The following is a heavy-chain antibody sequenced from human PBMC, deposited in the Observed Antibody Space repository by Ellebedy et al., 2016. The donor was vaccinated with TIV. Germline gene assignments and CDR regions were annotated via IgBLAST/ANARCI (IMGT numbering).Heavy chain of an antibody. J-gene: IGHJ6*02. CDR1: GGSISSYY. CDR2: IYTSGST. D-gene: IGHD6-13*01. V-gene: IGHV4-4*07. CDR3: ARDRIAAAGTDGMDV. Sequence: MPSETLSLTCTVSGGSISSYYWSWIRQPAGKGLEWIGRIYTSGSTHYNPSLKSRVTMSVDTSKNQFSLKLSSVTAADTAVYYCARDRIAAAGTDGMDVWGQGTTVTVSS.